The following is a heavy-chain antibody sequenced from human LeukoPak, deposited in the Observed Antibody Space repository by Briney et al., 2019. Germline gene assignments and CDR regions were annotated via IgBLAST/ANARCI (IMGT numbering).Heavy chain of an antibody. Sequence: ASVKVSCKASGYTFTSYGVSWVRQAPGQGLEWMGWISAYNGNTNYAQKLQGRVTMTTDTSTSTAYMELRSLRSDDTAVYYCARPQREIRYFDWSDAFDIWGQGTMVTVSS. CDR1: GYTFTSYG. D-gene: IGHD3-9*01. V-gene: IGHV1-18*01. CDR3: ARPQREIRYFDWSDAFDI. J-gene: IGHJ3*02. CDR2: ISAYNGNT.